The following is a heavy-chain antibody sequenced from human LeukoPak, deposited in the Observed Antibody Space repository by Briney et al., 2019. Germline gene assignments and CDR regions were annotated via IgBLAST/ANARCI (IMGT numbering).Heavy chain of an antibody. Sequence: ASVRVSCKASGYTFTNYGVNWVRLAPGHGLEWMGWISTYNGNTNYAQKLQGRVTMTTDTPTSTAYMELRSLRSDDTAVYYCARGGFGDLLSFLDNWGPGYLLTVSS. V-gene: IGHV1-18*01. CDR3: ARGGFGDLLSFLDN. D-gene: IGHD3-10*01. CDR1: GYTFTNYG. CDR2: ISTYNGNT. J-gene: IGHJ4*02.